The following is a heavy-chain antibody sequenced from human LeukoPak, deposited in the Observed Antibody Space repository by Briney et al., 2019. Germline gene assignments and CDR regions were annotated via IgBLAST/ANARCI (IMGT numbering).Heavy chain of an antibody. CDR1: GFTFSTYA. CDR3: ARTTTPDYYGSWSYALGY. D-gene: IGHD3-10*01. CDR2: ISYDGSNK. J-gene: IGHJ4*02. Sequence: GRSLRLSCAASGFTFSTYAMHWVRHGPGKGLEWVAVISYDGSNKYYADSVKGRFTISRDNSKNTLYLQMSSLSAEDTAVYYCARTTTPDYYGSWSYALGYWGQGTLVTVPS. V-gene: IGHV3-30-3*01.